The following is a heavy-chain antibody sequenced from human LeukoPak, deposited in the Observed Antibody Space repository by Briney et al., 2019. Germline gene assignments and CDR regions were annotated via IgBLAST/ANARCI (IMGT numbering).Heavy chain of an antibody. CDR2: INYSGST. CDR3: ARSVPGRGYCSGGSCHATTHWFDP. CDR1: GGSISSSSYY. V-gene: IGHV4-39*01. D-gene: IGHD2-15*01. J-gene: IGHJ5*02. Sequence: SETLSLTCTVSGGSISSSSYYWGWIRQPPGKGLEWIGRINYSGSTYYNPSLKSRVTISVDTSKNQFSLKLSSVTAADTAVYYCARSVPGRGYCSGGSCHATTHWFDPWGQGTLVTVSS.